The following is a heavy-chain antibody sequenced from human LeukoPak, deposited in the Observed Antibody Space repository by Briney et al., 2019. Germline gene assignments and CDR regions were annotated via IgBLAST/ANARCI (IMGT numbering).Heavy chain of an antibody. D-gene: IGHD1-26*01. CDR1: GYTFTGYY. CDR2: INPNSGGT. CDR3: ATPSWERENLDAFDI. V-gene: IGHV1-2*02. Sequence: ASVKVSCKASGYTFTGYYMHWVRQAPGQGLEWMGWINPNSGGTNYAQKFQGRVTMTEDTSTDTAYMELSSLRSEDTAVYYCATPSWERENLDAFDIWGQGTMVTVSS. J-gene: IGHJ3*02.